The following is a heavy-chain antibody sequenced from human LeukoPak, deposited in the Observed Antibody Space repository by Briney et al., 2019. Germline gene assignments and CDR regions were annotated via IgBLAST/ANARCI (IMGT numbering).Heavy chain of an antibody. V-gene: IGHV1-18*01. CDR3: ARDRIAAAVLDY. D-gene: IGHD6-13*01. Sequence: ASVKVSCKASGYNFINYAISWARQAPGQGLEWMGWINPYNGNSKYAQKFQGRVTMTTDTSTNTAYMELRSLRSDDTAVFFCARDRIAAAVLDYWGQGTLVTVSS. J-gene: IGHJ4*02. CDR2: INPYNGNS. CDR1: GYNFINYA.